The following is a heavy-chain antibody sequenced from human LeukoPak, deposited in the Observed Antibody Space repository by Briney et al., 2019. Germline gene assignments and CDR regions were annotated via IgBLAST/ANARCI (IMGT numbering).Heavy chain of an antibody. CDR1: GGSVSSGSDH. CDR2: IYSGNT. J-gene: IGHJ4*02. D-gene: IGHD6-19*01. Sequence: SETLSLTCTVSGGSVSSGSDHWTWIRQPPGKGLEWIGYIYSGNTNYNPSLKSRLTISLDTSKNQFSLRLTSVTAADTALYYCARESLVPGRTTFDYWGQGTLVTIS. V-gene: IGHV4-61*01. CDR3: ARESLVPGRTTFDY.